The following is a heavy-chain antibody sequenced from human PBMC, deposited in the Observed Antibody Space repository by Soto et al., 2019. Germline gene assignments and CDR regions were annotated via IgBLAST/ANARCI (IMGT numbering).Heavy chain of an antibody. V-gene: IGHV4-59*01. CDR2: IYYSEST. D-gene: IGHD3-16*01. Sequence: PSETLSLTCTVSGGSISSYYWSWIRQPPGKGLEWIGYIYYSESTNYNPSLKSRVTISVDTSKNQFSLKLSSVTAADTAVYYCARDLLGWDMDVWGKGTTVTVSS. CDR3: ARDLLGWDMDV. CDR1: GGSISSYY. J-gene: IGHJ6*03.